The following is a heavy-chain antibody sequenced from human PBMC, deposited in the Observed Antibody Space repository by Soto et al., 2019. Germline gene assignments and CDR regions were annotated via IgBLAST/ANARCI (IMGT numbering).Heavy chain of an antibody. J-gene: IGHJ4*02. Sequence: TLSLTCTVSGGSISSSSYYWGWIRQPPGKGLEWIGSIYYSGKTYYNPSLKSRVTISVDTSKNQFSLKLSSVTAADTAVYYCAREGRGNFDYWGQGTLVTVSS. V-gene: IGHV4-39*07. D-gene: IGHD5-12*01. CDR3: AREGRGNFDY. CDR1: GGSISSSSYY. CDR2: IYYSGKT.